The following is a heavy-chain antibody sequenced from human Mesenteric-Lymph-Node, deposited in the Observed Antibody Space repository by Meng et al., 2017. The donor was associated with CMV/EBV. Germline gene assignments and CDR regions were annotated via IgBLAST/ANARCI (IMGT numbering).Heavy chain of an antibody. CDR3: LGGYSYGSDY. D-gene: IGHD5-18*01. Sequence: SETLSLTCAVYGGSFSGYYWTWIRQPPGKGLEWIGEINQSGSTNYNPSLKSRVTISVDTSKNQFSLKLSSVTAADTAVYYCLGGYSYGSDYWGQGTLVTVSS. J-gene: IGHJ4*02. CDR2: INQSGST. V-gene: IGHV4-34*03. CDR1: GGSFSGYY.